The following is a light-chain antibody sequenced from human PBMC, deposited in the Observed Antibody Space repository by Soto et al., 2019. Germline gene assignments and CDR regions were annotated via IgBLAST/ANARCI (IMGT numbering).Light chain of an antibody. J-gene: IGKJ1*01. CDR2: DAS. CDR1: QDIRNS. Sequence: DTQMTQSPSSLSASVGDRVTITCQASQDIRNSLNWYQQKAGKAPQLLIFDASNLETGVPSGFSGSGSGTDFSFTINSLQPEDIATYYCQQYDSLPWTFGQRAKVDIK. V-gene: IGKV1-33*01. CDR3: QQYDSLPWT.